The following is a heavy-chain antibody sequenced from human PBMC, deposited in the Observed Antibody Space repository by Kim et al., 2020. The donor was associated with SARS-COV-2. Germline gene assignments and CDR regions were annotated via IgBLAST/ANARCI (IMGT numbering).Heavy chain of an antibody. CDR3: ARDLLRRSPGGRWFDP. J-gene: IGHJ5*02. Sequence: KLQGRVTMTTDTSTSTAYMELRSLRSDDTAVYYCARDLLRRSPGGRWFDPWGQGTLVTVSS. D-gene: IGHD1-26*01. V-gene: IGHV1-18*01.